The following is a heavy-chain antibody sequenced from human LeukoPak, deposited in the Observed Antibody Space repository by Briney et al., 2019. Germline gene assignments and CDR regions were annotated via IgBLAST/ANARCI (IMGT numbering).Heavy chain of an antibody. Sequence: GGFLRLSCAASGFTVSSNYMSWVRQAPGKGLEWVSVIYSGGSTYYADSVKGRFTISRDNSKNTLYLQMNSLRAEDTAVYYCARPRAVLEWLPIYYWGQGTLVTVSS. J-gene: IGHJ4*02. V-gene: IGHV3-53*01. CDR3: ARPRAVLEWLPIYY. CDR1: GFTVSSNY. CDR2: IYSGGST. D-gene: IGHD3-3*02.